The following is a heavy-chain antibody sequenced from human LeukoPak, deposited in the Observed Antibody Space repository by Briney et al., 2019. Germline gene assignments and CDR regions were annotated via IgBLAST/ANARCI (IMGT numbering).Heavy chain of an antibody. CDR3: ARGFTIFGVVNEGFDI. J-gene: IGHJ3*02. CDR1: EFTFSNYW. Sequence: PGGSLRLSCAASEFTFSNYWMHWVRQAPGKGLAWVSRINSDGSSTSYADSVKGRFTISRYNAKNTLYLQMNSLRVEDTAVYYCARGFTIFGVVNEGFDIWGQGTTVTVSS. V-gene: IGHV3-74*01. CDR2: INSDGSST. D-gene: IGHD3-3*01.